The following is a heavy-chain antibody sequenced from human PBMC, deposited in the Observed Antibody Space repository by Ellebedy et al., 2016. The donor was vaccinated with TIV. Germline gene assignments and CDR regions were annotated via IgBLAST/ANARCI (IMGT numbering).Heavy chain of an antibody. D-gene: IGHD2-21*02. CDR1: GFTFSIYA. Sequence: GGSLRLSCAASGFTFSIYAMSWVRQAPGKGLEWVSAISSGGSTTYYADSVKGRFTISRDNSKDTLYLQVSSLRVEDTAIYYCAKDFNPDTHLVTGMDVWGQGTTVTVSS. V-gene: IGHV3-23*01. CDR2: ISSGGSTT. J-gene: IGHJ6*02. CDR3: AKDFNPDTHLVTGMDV.